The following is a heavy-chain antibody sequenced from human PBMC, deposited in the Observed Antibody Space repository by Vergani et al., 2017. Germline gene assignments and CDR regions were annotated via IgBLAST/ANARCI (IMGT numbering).Heavy chain of an antibody. V-gene: IGHV3-30*03. CDR3: ARDHTIFGVVSYYYGMDV. J-gene: IGHJ6*02. CDR2: ISYDGSNK. CDR1: GFTFSSYG. Sequence: QVQLVESGGGVVQPGRSLRLSCAASGFTFSSYGMHWVRQAPGKGLEWVAVISYDGSNKYYADSVKGRFTISRDNSKNTLYLQMNSLRAEDTAVYYCARDHTIFGVVSYYYGMDVWGQGTTVTVSS. D-gene: IGHD3-3*01.